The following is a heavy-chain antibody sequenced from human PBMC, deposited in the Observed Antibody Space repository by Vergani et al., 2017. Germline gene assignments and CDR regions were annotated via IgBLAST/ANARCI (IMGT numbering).Heavy chain of an antibody. Sequence: EVQLLESGGGLVQPGGSLRLSCAASGFTFSSYAMSWVRQAPGKGLEWVSAISGSGGSTYYADSVKGRFTISRDNSKNTLYLQMNSLRAEDTAVYYGAKCLLWFGELSGGDYWGQGTLVTVSS. CDR3: AKCLLWFGELSGGDY. CDR2: ISGSGGST. D-gene: IGHD3-10*01. V-gene: IGHV3-23*01. J-gene: IGHJ4*02. CDR1: GFTFSSYA.